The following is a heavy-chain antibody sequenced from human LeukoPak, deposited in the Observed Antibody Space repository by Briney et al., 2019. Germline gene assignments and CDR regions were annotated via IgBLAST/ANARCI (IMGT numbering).Heavy chain of an antibody. CDR3: ARGFSYCDY. J-gene: IGHJ4*02. CDR1: GYTFSDYY. CDR2: LNPNSGGT. Sequence: ASMKVSCKPSGYTFSDYYIHWVRQAPGQGLEWMGWLNPNSGGTNYAQTFQGRVTMTRDTSISTAYMELSSLISDDTALYYCARGFSYCDYWGQGTLVTVSS. V-gene: IGHV1-2*02.